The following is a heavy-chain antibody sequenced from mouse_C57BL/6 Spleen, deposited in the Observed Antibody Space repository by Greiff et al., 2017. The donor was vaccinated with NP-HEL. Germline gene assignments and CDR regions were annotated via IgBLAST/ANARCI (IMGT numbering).Heavy chain of an antibody. D-gene: IGHD1-1*01. CDR1: GYTFTSYW. V-gene: IGHV1-55*01. CDR3: ARSTTVVATDWYFDV. J-gene: IGHJ1*03. Sequence: QVQLQQPGAELVKPGASVKMSCKASGYTFTSYWITWVKQRPGQGLEWIGDIYPGSGSTNYNEKFKSKATLTVDTSSSTAYMQLSSLTSEDSAVYYGARSTTVVATDWYFDVWGTGTTVTVSS. CDR2: IYPGSGST.